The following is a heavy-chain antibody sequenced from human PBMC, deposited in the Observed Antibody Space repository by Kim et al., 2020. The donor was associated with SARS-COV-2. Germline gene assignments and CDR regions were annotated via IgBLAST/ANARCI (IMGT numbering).Heavy chain of an antibody. D-gene: IGHD6-13*01. CDR1: GGTFSSYA. CDR2: IIPILGIA. J-gene: IGHJ6*02. V-gene: IGHV1-69*04. CDR3: ARTPGIAAAGAYYYYGMDV. Sequence: SVKVSCKASGGTFSSYAISWVRQAPGQGLEWMGRIIPILGIANYAQKFQGRVTITADKSTSTAYMELSSLRSEDTAVYYCARTPGIAAAGAYYYYGMDVWGQGTTVTVSS.